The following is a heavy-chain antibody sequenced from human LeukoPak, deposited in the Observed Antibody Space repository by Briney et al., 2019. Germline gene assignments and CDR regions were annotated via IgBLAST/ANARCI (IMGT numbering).Heavy chain of an antibody. Sequence: SETLSLTCTVSGGSISSYYWGWIRQPPGKGLEWIGSIYHSGSTYYNPSLKSRVTISVDTSKNQFSLKLSSVTAADTAVYYCARDLLGRGDYYYYMDVWGKGTTVTVSS. CDR1: GGSISSYY. CDR2: IYHSGST. CDR3: ARDLLGRGDYYYYMDV. V-gene: IGHV4-38-2*02. D-gene: IGHD7-27*01. J-gene: IGHJ6*03.